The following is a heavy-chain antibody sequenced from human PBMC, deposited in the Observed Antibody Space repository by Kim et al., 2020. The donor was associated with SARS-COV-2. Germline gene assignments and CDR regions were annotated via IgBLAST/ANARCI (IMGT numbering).Heavy chain of an antibody. CDR2: INEDGSTT. J-gene: IGHJ4*02. CDR3: SRDTFGPWGH. V-gene: IGHV3-74*01. D-gene: IGHD3-3*01. CDR1: GFSVGSDW. Sequence: GGSLRLSCAASGFSVGSDWMHWVRQVPGKGLEWVARINEDGSTTTHADSVKGRFSISRDSAKNMLLREMNKLRVEDTAIYYCSRDTFGPWGHWGRGTLVTVSS.